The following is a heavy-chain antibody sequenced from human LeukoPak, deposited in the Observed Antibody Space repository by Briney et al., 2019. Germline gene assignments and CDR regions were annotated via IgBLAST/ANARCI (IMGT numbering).Heavy chain of an antibody. J-gene: IGHJ3*02. V-gene: IGHV5-51*01. CDR2: IYPGDSDT. D-gene: IGHD2-2*01. Sequence: GASLKISCKGSGYSFTSYWIGWVRQMPGKGLEWMGIIYPGDSDTRYSPSFQGQVTISADKSISTAYLQWSSLKASDTAMYYCARGQVVPAVLGAFDIWGQGTMVTVSS. CDR3: ARGQVVPAVLGAFDI. CDR1: GYSFTSYW.